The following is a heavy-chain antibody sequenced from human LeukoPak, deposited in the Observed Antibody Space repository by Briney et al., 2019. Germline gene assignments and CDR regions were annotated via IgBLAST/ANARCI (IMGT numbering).Heavy chain of an antibody. CDR2: ISYDGTNK. CDR1: GFTFSSYG. V-gene: IGHV3-30*18. Sequence: GGSLRLSCAASGFTFSSYGMHWVRQAPGKGLEWVAVISYDGTNKYYADSVRGRFTISRDNSKNTLYLQMNSLRAEDTAVYYCAKGLDSRRELAPFDYWGQGTLDTVSS. J-gene: IGHJ4*02. CDR3: AKGLDSRRELAPFDY. D-gene: IGHD1-26*01.